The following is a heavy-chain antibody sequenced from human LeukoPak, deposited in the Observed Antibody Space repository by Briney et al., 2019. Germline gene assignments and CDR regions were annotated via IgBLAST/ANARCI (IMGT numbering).Heavy chain of an antibody. V-gene: IGHV1-2*02. CDR3: ARDSDYCSSTSCYRDY. D-gene: IGHD2-2*01. CDR2: INPNSGGT. CDR1: GYTFTGYY. J-gene: IGHJ4*02. Sequence: ASVKVSCKASGYTFTGYYMHWVRQAPGQGLERMGWINPNSGGTNYAQKFQGRVTMTRDTSISTAYMELSRLRSDDTAVYYCARDSDYCSSTSCYRDYWGQGTLVTVSS.